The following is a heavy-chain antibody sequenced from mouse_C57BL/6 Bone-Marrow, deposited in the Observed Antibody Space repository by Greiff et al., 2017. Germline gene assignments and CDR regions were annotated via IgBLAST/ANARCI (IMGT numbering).Heavy chain of an antibody. Sequence: DVMLVESGEGLVKPGGSLKLSCAASGFTFSSYAMSWVRQTPEKRLEWVAYISSGGDYIYYADTVKGRFTISRDNARNTLYLQMSSLKSEDTAMYYCTRRAICHYAMDYWGQGTSVTVSA. CDR1: GFTFSSYA. CDR2: ISSGGDYI. CDR3: TRRAICHYAMDY. V-gene: IGHV5-9-1*02. J-gene: IGHJ4*01.